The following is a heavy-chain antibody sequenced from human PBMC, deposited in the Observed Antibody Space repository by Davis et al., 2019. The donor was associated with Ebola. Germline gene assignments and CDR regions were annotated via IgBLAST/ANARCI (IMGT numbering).Heavy chain of an antibody. D-gene: IGHD4-11*01. J-gene: IGHJ4*02. CDR2: ISWNSGSI. CDR3: ARDGSTDYTIDY. CDR1: GFTFDAYA. Sequence: GGSLRLSCAASGFTFDAYAMHWVRQAPGKGLEWVSGISWNSGSIGYADSVKGRFTISRDNSKNTLYLQMNSLRAEDTAVYYCARDGSTDYTIDYWGQGTLVTVSS. V-gene: IGHV3-9*01.